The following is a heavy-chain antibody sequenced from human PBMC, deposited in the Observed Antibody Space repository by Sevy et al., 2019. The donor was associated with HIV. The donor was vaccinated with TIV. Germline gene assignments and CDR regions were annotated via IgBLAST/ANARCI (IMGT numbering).Heavy chain of an antibody. CDR3: ARRDDYIWGKYRYTGNHWFDP. Sequence: GGSLRLSCTASEFTFNNYWMHWVRQAPGKGLVWVSRINSDGSRTSYADSVKGRFTISRDNAKNTLYLQTNSLRAEDTAVYYCARRDDYIWGKYRYTGNHWFDPWGQGTLVTVSS. J-gene: IGHJ5*02. CDR2: INSDGSRT. V-gene: IGHV3-74*01. D-gene: IGHD3-16*02. CDR1: EFTFNNYW.